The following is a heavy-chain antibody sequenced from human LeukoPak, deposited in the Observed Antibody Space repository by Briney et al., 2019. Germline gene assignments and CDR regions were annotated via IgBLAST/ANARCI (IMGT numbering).Heavy chain of an antibody. CDR1: GFTFSTYG. J-gene: IGHJ4*02. CDR3: AKDGGGYRLFDY. CDR2: IRYDGSKR. D-gene: IGHD5-12*01. V-gene: IGHV3-30*02. Sequence: GGSLRLSCAASGFTFSTYGVHWVRQAPGKGLEWVAFIRYDGSKRYYADSVKGRFTISRDNSKNTVYLQMNSLRAEDTAVYYCAKDGGGYRLFDYWGQGTLVTVSS.